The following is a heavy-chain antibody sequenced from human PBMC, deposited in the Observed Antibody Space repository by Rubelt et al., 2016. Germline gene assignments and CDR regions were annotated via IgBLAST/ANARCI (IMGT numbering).Heavy chain of an antibody. CDR2: ISSSSKKI. Sequence: GGSLKLSCAASRFRFRDYNMKWVRQAPGKGLDWVSYISSSSKKIYYADSVKGRFTISRDNAKNSLYLQMNSLRDEDTAMYYCAREGVTAPAFDYWGQGTLVTVSS. CDR1: RFRFRDYN. J-gene: IGHJ4*02. D-gene: IGHD2-21*02. CDR3: AREGVTAPAFDY. V-gene: IGHV3-48*02.